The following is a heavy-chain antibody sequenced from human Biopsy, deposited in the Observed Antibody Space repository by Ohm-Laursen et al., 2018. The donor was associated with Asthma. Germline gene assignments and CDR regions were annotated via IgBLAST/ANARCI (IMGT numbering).Heavy chain of an antibody. V-gene: IGHV3-11*01. J-gene: IGHJ4*02. CDR2: ISSSGSTT. CDR3: GKDSSEVEAADEY. CDR1: GFSFSDYY. D-gene: IGHD2-15*01. Sequence: GSLRLSCAASGFSFSDYYMTWMRQAPGKGLEWVSSISSSGSTTYPAESVKGRFTISRDNAQKSLFLQMGSLRAEDTAIYYCGKDSSEVEAADEYWGQGTLVTVSS.